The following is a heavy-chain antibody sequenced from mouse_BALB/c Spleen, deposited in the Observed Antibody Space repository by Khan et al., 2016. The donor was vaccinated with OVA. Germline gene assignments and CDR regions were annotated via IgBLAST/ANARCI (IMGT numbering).Heavy chain of an antibody. CDR2: IYPGSGST. V-gene: IGHV1-77*01. Sequence: VQLQESGPELVKPGASVKMSCKASGYTFTDYDIRWVKQRTGQGLEWIGEIYPGSGSTYYNETFKGKATLTADKSSNTAYIQLSSLTSEDSAVYFFAKIFYGNSYAMDYWGQGTAVTVSS. D-gene: IGHD2-1*01. CDR1: GYTFTDYD. J-gene: IGHJ4*01. CDR3: AKIFYGNSYAMDY.